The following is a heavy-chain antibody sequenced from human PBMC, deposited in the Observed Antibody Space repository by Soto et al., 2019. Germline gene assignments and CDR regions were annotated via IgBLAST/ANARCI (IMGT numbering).Heavy chain of an antibody. CDR2: IKQDGREK. D-gene: IGHD7-27*01. J-gene: IGHJ4*02. V-gene: IGHV3-7*01. CDR1: GFTFSTYW. CDR3: ARWDWGGYYFDY. Sequence: GGSLRLSCAASGFTFSTYWMGWVRRAPGKGLERVANIKQDGREKYYVDSVKGRFTISRDNAKNSLYLQMNSLRAEDTAVYYCARWDWGGYYFDYWGQGTMVTVYS.